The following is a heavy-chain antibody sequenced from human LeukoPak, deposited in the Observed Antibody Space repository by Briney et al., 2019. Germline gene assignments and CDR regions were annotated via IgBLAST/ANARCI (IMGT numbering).Heavy chain of an antibody. CDR3: AREAYSGYDFDY. CDR1: GFTFSSYS. J-gene: IGHJ4*02. D-gene: IGHD5-12*01. Sequence: GGSLRLSCAASGFTFSSYSMNWVRQVPGKGLEWVSSISSSSSYIYYADSVKGRFTISRDNAKNSLYLQMNSLRAEDTAVYYCAREAYSGYDFDYWGQGTLVTVSS. CDR2: ISSSSSYI. V-gene: IGHV3-21*01.